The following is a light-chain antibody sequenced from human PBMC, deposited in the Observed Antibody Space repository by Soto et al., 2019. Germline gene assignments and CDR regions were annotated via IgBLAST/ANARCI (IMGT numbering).Light chain of an antibody. J-gene: IGLJ1*01. CDR3: TSYTSSSTQV. V-gene: IGLV2-14*01. Sequence: QSVLTQPASVSGSPGQSITISCTGTSSDVGGYDYVSWYQQHPGTAPRLIIFEVTNRPSGVSNRFSGCKSGNTASLTISGLQAEDEADYYCTSYTSSSTQVFGTGTKVTV. CDR2: EVT. CDR1: SSDVGGYDY.